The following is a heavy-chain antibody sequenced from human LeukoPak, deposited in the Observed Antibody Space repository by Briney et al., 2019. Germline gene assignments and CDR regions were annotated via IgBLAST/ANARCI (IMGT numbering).Heavy chain of an antibody. D-gene: IGHD5-12*01. V-gene: IGHV4-34*01. CDR1: GGSFSGYY. Sequence: SETLSLTCAVYGGSFSGYYWSWIRHPPGKGLEWIGEINHSGSTNYNPSLKSRVTISVDTSKNQFSLKLSSVTAADTAVYYCARPGYSGYDFDYWGQGTLVTVSS. CDR3: ARPGYSGYDFDY. J-gene: IGHJ4*02. CDR2: INHSGST.